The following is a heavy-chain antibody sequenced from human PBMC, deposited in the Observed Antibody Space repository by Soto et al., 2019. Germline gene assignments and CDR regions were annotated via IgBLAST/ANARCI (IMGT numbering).Heavy chain of an antibody. CDR3: AGDTAAGVSRPPDAFDI. V-gene: IGHV1-69*01. Sequence: QVQLVQSGAEVKKPGSSVKVSCKASGGTFSSYAISWVRQAPGQGLEWMGGISPIFGTANYAQKFQGRVTITADEATGTAYMELSGLRFEETAVYYCAGDTAAGVSRPPDAFDIWGQGTMVTVSS. CDR1: GGTFSSYA. D-gene: IGHD6-13*01. CDR2: ISPIFGTA. J-gene: IGHJ3*02.